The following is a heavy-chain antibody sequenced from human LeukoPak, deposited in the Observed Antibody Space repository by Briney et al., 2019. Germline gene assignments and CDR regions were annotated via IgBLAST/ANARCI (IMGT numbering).Heavy chain of an antibody. CDR2: VSPGGHTV. D-gene: IGHD6-19*01. CDR1: GFTFGGYH. CDR3: ASGRDISVAGPGEYFDY. Sequence: GGSLRLSCAASGFTFGGYHMNWIRQAPGKGLEWISYVSPGGHTVYFADSVKGRFTLSRDNAKNSLYLQMNSLTAEDTAVYFCASGRDISVAGPGEYFDYWGQGALVTVSS. J-gene: IGHJ4*02. V-gene: IGHV3-11*01.